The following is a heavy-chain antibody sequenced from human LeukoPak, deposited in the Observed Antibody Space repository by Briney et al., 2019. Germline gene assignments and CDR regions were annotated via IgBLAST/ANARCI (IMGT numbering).Heavy chain of an antibody. J-gene: IGHJ4*02. CDR3: AKGAYSSSWYDYFDY. CDR2: ISGSGGST. Sequence: GGSLRLSGAASGFTFSSYGMSWVRQAPGKGLEWVSAISGSGGSTYYADSVKGRFTISRDNSKNTLYLQMNSLRAEDTAVYYCAKGAYSSSWYDYFDYWGQGTLVTVSS. D-gene: IGHD6-13*01. CDR1: GFTFSSYG. V-gene: IGHV3-23*01.